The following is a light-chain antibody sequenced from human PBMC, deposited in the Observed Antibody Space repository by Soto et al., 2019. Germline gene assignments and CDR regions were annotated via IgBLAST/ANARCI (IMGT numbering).Light chain of an antibody. Sequence: EIVLTQSPVTLSFSPGERATLSCSASQSISSIYLAWYQQKPGQAPRLLIYGASSRATGIPDRFSGSGSGTDFTLTINRLEPEDFAVYYCQHYGSSRTFGQGTKVDIK. CDR2: GAS. CDR3: QHYGSSRT. J-gene: IGKJ1*01. V-gene: IGKV3-20*01. CDR1: QSISSIY.